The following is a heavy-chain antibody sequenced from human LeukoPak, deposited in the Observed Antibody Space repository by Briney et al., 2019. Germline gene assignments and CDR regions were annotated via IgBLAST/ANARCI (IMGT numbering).Heavy chain of an antibody. J-gene: IGHJ4*02. D-gene: IGHD3-10*01. CDR2: LNTGNGDT. Sequence: ASVKVSCKASGYTFTSYGLSWVRQAPGQGLEWMGWLNTGNGDTKYSQEFQGRVTISRDTSATTAYMELRSLRSEDMAVYYCARRNSGTYLDYWGQGTLVTVSS. CDR1: GYTFTSYG. CDR3: ARRNSGTYLDY. V-gene: IGHV1-18*03.